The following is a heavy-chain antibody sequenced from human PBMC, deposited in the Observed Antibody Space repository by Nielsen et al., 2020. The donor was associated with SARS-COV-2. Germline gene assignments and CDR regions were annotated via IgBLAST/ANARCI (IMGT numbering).Heavy chain of an antibody. J-gene: IGHJ6*02. CDR1: GFTFTSSA. Sequence: SVKVSCKASGFTFTSSAMQWVRQARGQRLEWIGWIVVGSGNTNYAQKFQERVTITRDMSTSTAYMELSSLRSEDTAVYYCAADSESPIGSYYYGMDVWGQGTTVTVSS. CDR3: AADSESPIGSYYYGMDV. V-gene: IGHV1-58*02. CDR2: IVVGSGNT. D-gene: IGHD1-26*01.